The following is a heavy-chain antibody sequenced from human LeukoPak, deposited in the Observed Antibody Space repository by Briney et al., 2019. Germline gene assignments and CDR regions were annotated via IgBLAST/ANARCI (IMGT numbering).Heavy chain of an antibody. CDR1: GFAFSTYG. D-gene: IGHD3-22*01. J-gene: IGHJ4*02. CDR2: IRNDGSDK. CDR3: AREHGRSGYFDY. Sequence: GGSLRLSCVASGFAFSTYGMHWVRQAPGKGLEWVAFIRNDGSDKYYADSVKGRFTISRDNSKNTLYLQLSSLRVEDTAVYYCAREHGRSGYFDYWGQGTLVSVSS. V-gene: IGHV3-30*02.